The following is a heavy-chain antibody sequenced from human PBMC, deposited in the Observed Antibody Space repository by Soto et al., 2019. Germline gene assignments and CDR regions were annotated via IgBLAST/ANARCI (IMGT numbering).Heavy chain of an antibody. J-gene: IGHJ5*02. Sequence: QVQLVQSGAEVKKPGASVKVSCKASGYTFTSYAMHWVRQAPGQRLEWMGWINAGNGNTKYSQKFQGRVTITRDTAASTADMELSSLRSEDTSGDDCARGYAGPICGFAPWGQGTLVTVPS. CDR2: INAGNGNT. CDR3: ARGYAGPICGFAP. V-gene: IGHV1-3*01. D-gene: IGHD2-8*01. CDR1: GYTFTSYA.